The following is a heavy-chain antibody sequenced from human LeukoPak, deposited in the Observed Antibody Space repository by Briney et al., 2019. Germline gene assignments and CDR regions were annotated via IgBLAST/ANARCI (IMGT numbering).Heavy chain of an antibody. D-gene: IGHD3-10*01. J-gene: IGHJ6*03. Sequence: ASVKVSCKASGYTFTGYYMHWVRQAPGQGLEWMGWINPNSGGTNYAQKFQGRVTMTRDTSISTAYMELSRLRSDDTAVYYCARDRGRITMVRGVQNYYYYMDVWGKGTTVTVSS. CDR3: ARDRGRITMVRGVQNYYYYMDV. CDR2: INPNSGGT. CDR1: GYTFTGYY. V-gene: IGHV1-2*02.